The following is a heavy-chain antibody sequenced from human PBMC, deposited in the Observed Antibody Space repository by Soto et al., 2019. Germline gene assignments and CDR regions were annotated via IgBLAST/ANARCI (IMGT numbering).Heavy chain of an antibody. CDR2: IKDSGNT. Sequence: QVQLQESGPGLVKPSETLSLTCTVSGGSISSYYWTWIRQPPGKRLEWLGYIKDSGNTNYNPSLKSRVTMSLDTSTNQLSLKVNSGTAADTAVYYCARVPPSYSTGWYYFDYWGQGTLVTVSS. V-gene: IGHV4-59*01. D-gene: IGHD6-19*01. CDR3: ARVPPSYSTGWYYFDY. J-gene: IGHJ4*02. CDR1: GGSISSYY.